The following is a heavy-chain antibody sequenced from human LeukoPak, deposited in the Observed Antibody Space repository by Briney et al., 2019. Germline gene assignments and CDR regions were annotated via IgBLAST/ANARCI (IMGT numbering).Heavy chain of an antibody. CDR3: AKDRIAVAGLIIFDY. Sequence: GGSLRLSCAASGLTFSSYAMSWVRQAPGKGLEWVSAISGSGGSTYYADSVKGRFTISRDNSKNTLYLQMNSLRAEDTAVYYCAKDRIAVAGLIIFDYWGQGTLVTVSS. V-gene: IGHV3-23*01. D-gene: IGHD6-19*01. CDR2: ISGSGGST. J-gene: IGHJ4*02. CDR1: GLTFSSYA.